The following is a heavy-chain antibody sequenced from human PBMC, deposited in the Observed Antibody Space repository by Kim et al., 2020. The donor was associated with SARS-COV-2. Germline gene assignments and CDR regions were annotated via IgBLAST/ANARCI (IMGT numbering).Heavy chain of an antibody. CDR3: ARGSTYYDILTGYSHGGFDI. Sequence: ASVKVSCKASGYTFTSYGISWVRQAPGQGLEWMGWISAYNGNTNYAQKLQGRVTMTTDTSTSTAYMELRSLRSDDTAVYYCARGSTYYDILTGYSHGGFDIWGQGTMVTVSS. J-gene: IGHJ3*02. CDR1: GYTFTSYG. CDR2: ISAYNGNT. V-gene: IGHV1-18*01. D-gene: IGHD3-9*01.